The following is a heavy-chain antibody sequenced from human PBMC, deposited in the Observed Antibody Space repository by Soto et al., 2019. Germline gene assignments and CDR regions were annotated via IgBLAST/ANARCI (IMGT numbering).Heavy chain of an antibody. V-gene: IGHV4-34*01. J-gene: IGHJ6*02. CDR1: VGSFGCYY. Sequence: SDTLSLTCAVYVGSFGCYYWSWIRQPPGKGLEWIGEINHSGSTNYNPSLKSRVTISVDTSKNQFSLKLSSVTAADTAVYYCARGAAERKLGYCSSTSCYRGGRYYYYGMDVWGQGTTVNVSS. D-gene: IGHD2-2*02. CDR2: INHSGST. CDR3: ARGAAERKLGYCSSTSCYRGGRYYYYGMDV.